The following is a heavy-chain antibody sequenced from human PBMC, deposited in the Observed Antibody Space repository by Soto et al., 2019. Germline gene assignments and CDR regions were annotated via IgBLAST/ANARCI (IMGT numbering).Heavy chain of an antibody. V-gene: IGHV1-18*01. Sequence: GASVKVSCKASGYTFTSYGISWVRQAPGQGLEWMGWISAYNGNTNYAQKLQGRVTMTTDTPTSTAYMELRSLRSDDTAVYYCASDIAAAGTLDYWGQGTLVTVSS. D-gene: IGHD6-13*01. CDR2: ISAYNGNT. J-gene: IGHJ4*02. CDR3: ASDIAAAGTLDY. CDR1: GYTFTSYG.